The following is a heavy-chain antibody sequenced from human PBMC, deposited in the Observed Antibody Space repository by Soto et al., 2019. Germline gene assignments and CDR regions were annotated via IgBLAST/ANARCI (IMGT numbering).Heavy chain of an antibody. Sequence: GSLRLSCASSGFSCISFWMSWVRQAPGKGLEWVANINQDRSQEYYVDSVRGRFTISRDNARKLLYLEMNSLRAEDTAIYFCTRDGGYCSRGECFTDAFDIWGQGTMVTVSS. CDR2: INQDRSQE. D-gene: IGHD2-15*01. CDR3: TRDGGYCSRGECFTDAFDI. CDR1: GFSCISFW. V-gene: IGHV3-7*03. J-gene: IGHJ3*02.